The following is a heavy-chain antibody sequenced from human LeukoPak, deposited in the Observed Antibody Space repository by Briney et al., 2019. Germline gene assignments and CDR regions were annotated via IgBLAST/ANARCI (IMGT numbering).Heavy chain of an antibody. CDR3: ARDRGYGSGSYLY. J-gene: IGHJ4*02. D-gene: IGHD3-10*01. V-gene: IGHV3-23*01. CDR1: GFTFSSYA. CDR2: VSGSDGST. Sequence: GGSLRLSCAASGFTFSSYAMSWVRQAPGKGLEWVSAVSGSDGSTYYADSVKGRFTISRDNAKNSLHLQMNSLRAEDTAVYYCARDRGYGSGSYLYWGQGTLVTVSS.